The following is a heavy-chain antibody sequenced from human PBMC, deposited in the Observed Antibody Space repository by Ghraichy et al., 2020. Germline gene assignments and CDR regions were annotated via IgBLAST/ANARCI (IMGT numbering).Heavy chain of an antibody. CDR1: GGSISSRGYF. V-gene: IGHV4-39*01. CDR3: VRHYEGSGDYYYYGVDV. Sequence: SETLSLTCTVSGGSISSRGYFWGWIRQPPGKGLECIGSIYHSGSTYNPSLKSRVTISVDTSKNQFSLKLRSVTAADTAVYYCVRHYEGSGDYYYYGVDVWGQGTTVTVSS. D-gene: IGHD3-16*01. J-gene: IGHJ6*02. CDR2: IYHSGST.